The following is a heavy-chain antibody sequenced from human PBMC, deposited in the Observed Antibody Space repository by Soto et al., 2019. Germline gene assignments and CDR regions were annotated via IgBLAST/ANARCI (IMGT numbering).Heavy chain of an antibody. CDR2: IYYSGST. V-gene: IGHV4-30-4*08. D-gene: IGHD3-22*01. CDR1: GGYSRGLDCY. Sequence: SVTRSVSGGYSRGLDCYWSWKNQPPGKGLEWIGYIYYSGSTYYNPSLKSRVTISVDTSKNQFSLKLSSVTAADTAVYYCARVHYDISGYYFSFVAPRRYGMDVSGQRITVSGSS. CDR3: ARVHYDISGYYFSFVAPRRYGMDV. J-gene: IGHJ6*02.